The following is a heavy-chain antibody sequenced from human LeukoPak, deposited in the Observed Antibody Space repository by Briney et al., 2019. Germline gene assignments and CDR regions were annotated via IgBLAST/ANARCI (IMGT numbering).Heavy chain of an antibody. V-gene: IGHV3-11*01. CDR3: ARVECSGGSCYPPSN. D-gene: IGHD2-15*01. Sequence: GGSLRLSCVASGFTFSDYYMSWIRQAPGKGLEWVSYISSSGSTIYYADSVKGRFTISRDNAKNSLYLQMNSLRAEDTAVYYCARVECSGGSCYPPSNWGQGTLVTVSS. CDR1: GFTFSDYY. J-gene: IGHJ4*02. CDR2: ISSSGSTI.